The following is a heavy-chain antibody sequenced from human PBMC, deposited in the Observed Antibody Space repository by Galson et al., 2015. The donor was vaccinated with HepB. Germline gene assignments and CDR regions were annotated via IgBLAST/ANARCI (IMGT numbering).Heavy chain of an antibody. J-gene: IGHJ4*02. D-gene: IGHD3-22*01. CDR2: INPNSGGT. Sequence: SVKVSCKASGYTFTGYYMHWVRQAPGQGLEWMGWINPNSGGTNYAQKFQGRVTMTRDTSISTAYMELSRLRSDDTAVYYCARSSRRPSYDSSGKGHFDYWGQGTLVTVSS. V-gene: IGHV1-2*02. CDR1: GYTFTGYY. CDR3: ARSSRRPSYDSSGKGHFDY.